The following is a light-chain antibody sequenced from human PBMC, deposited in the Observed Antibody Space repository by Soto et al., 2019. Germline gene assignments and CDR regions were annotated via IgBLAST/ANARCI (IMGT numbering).Light chain of an antibody. V-gene: IGKV3D-15*01. Sequence: EIVLTQSPATLSVSPGERATLSCRARQSISSNVAWYQHKPGQAPRLLIYGASSRATGIPNRFSGSGSGTEFTLTISSLQSEDFAVYYCQQYNNWPPWTFGQGTKVDIK. CDR3: QQYNNWPPWT. CDR2: GAS. J-gene: IGKJ1*01. CDR1: QSISSN.